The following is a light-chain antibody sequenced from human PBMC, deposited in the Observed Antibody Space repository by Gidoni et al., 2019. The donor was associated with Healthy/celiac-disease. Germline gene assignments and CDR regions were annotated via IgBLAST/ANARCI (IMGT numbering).Light chain of an antibody. CDR1: QSVSSN. CDR3: QQYNNWPRT. V-gene: IGKV3-15*01. CDR2: GAS. J-gene: IGKJ2*02. Sequence: EIVMTQSPATLSVSPGERATLTCRASQSVSSNLAWYQQKSGQAPSLLIYGASTRATGIPARFSGSGSWTDFTLTISSLQSEDFAVYYCQQYNNWPRTFGQGTKLEIK.